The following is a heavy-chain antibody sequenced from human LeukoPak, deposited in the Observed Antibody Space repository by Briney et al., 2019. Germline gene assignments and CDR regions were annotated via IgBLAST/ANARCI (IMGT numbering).Heavy chain of an antibody. CDR1: GGSISSSNW. J-gene: IGHJ4*02. D-gene: IGHD2-21*02. V-gene: IGHV4-4*02. Sequence: SETLSLTCAVSGGSISSSNWWSWVRQPPGKGLEWIGEIYHSGSTNYNPSLKSRVTISVDKSKNQFSLKLSSVTAADTAVYYCARVSRYLAYCGGDCYSSSGYFDYWGQGTLVTVSS. CDR2: IYHSGST. CDR3: ARVSRYLAYCGGDCYSSSGYFDY.